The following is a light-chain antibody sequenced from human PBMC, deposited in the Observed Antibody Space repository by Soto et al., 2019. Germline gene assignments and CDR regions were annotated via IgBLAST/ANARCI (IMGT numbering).Light chain of an antibody. J-gene: IGKJ1*01. Sequence: EIVLTQSPGTLSLSPGERATLSCRSSQSVSSSYLAWYQQKPGQAPRLLIYDASSRATGIPDRFSGSGSGTDFTLTISRLEPEDFAVYYCQPYGSSPTFGQGTKVEIK. CDR2: DAS. V-gene: IGKV3-20*01. CDR1: QSVSSSY. CDR3: QPYGSSPT.